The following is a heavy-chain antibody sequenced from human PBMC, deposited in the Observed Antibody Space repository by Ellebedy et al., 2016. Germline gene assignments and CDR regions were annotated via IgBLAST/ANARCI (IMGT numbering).Heavy chain of an antibody. D-gene: IGHD2-15*01. V-gene: IGHV3-33*01. CDR3: ASYLGHCSGGTCYS. CDR1: GNSFSRRG. J-gene: IGHJ4*02. CDR2: IWWDGSNE. Sequence: GGSLRLXXTASGNSFSRRGMHWVRQAPGKGLEWVAVIWWDGSNEVYSDSVKGRFTISRDNSKNTLFLQMNSLRDEDTAVYYCASYLGHCSGGTCYSWGQGTLVTVSS.